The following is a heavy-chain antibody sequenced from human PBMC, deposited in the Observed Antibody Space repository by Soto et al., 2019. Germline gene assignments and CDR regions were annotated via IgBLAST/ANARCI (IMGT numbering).Heavy chain of an antibody. V-gene: IGHV1-3*05. D-gene: IGHD2-21*02. CDR3: ARSIVVVTALDY. CDR2: INAGNGNT. CDR1: GYTFTSYA. Sequence: QVQLVQSGAEEKKPGASVKVSCKASGYTFTSYAMHWVRQAPGQRLEWMGWINAGNGNTKNSQKFQGRVTITRNTSAGTAYMELSSLRSEGTAVYYCARSIVVVTALDYWGQGTLVTVSS. J-gene: IGHJ4*02.